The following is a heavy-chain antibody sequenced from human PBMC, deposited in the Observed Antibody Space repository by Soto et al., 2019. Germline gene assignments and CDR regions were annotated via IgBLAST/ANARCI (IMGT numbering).Heavy chain of an antibody. CDR3: ARVRDMIARFDY. CDR2: ISYVGSNK. CDR1: GFTFSSYA. V-gene: IGHV3-30-3*01. Sequence: QVQLVESGGGVVQPGRSLRLSCAASGFTFSSYAMHWVRQAPGKGLEWVAVISYVGSNKYYADSVKGRFTISRDNSKNTLYMQMNSLRAEDTAVYYCARVRDMIARFDYWGQGTLVTVSS. D-gene: IGHD3-22*01. J-gene: IGHJ4*02.